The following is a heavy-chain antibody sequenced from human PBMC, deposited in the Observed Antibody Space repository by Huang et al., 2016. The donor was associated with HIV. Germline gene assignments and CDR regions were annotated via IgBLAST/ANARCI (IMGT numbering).Heavy chain of an antibody. D-gene: IGHD2-2*01. CDR2: IKTAGSSK. J-gene: IGHJ3*02. CDR3: ARDPFAQHAFDI. V-gene: IGHV3-74*01. Sequence: EVQLVESGGGLVQPGGSLRLSCAASGFTFSSYWMHWVRQTPGKGLVWVTRIKTAGSSKSYADSVKGRFTISRDNAKNTLYLQMNSLRAEDTAVYYCARDPFAQHAFDIWGQGTMVTVSS. CDR1: GFTFSSYW.